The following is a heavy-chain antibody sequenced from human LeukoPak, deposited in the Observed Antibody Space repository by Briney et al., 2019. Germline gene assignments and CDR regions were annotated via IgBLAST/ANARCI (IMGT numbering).Heavy chain of an antibody. CDR1: GGSISSSNW. V-gene: IGHV4-4*02. J-gene: IGHJ4*02. CDR3: ARGDRTYYVWGSYRLYYFDY. D-gene: IGHD3-16*02. CDR2: IYHSGST. Sequence: SETLSLTCAVSGGSISSSNWWSWVRQPPGKGLEWIGEIYHSGSTNYNPSLKSRVTISVDTSKNQFSLKLSSVTAADTAVYYCARGDRTYYVWGSYRLYYFDYWGQGTLVTVSS.